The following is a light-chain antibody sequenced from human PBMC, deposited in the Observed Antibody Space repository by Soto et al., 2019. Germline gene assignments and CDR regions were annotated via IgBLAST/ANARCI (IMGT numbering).Light chain of an antibody. V-gene: IGLV2-8*01. CDR2: DVT. J-gene: IGLJ3*02. CDR3: CSYAGSSSWV. Sequence: QSALTQSPSASGSPGQSVTISCTGTSSDIGNYNSVSWYQQHPGKAPKVMIYDVTKRPSGVPDRFSGSKSGNTASLTVSALQAEDEADYYCCSYAGSSSWVFGGGTKLTVL. CDR1: SSDIGNYNS.